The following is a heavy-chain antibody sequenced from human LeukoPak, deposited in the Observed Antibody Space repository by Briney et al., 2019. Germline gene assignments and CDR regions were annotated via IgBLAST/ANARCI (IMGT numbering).Heavy chain of an antibody. V-gene: IGHV1-24*01. CDR1: GYTLTELS. J-gene: IGHJ4*02. CDR2: FDPEDGET. CDR3: ASPSYGSGSYYLY. Sequence: ASVKVACKVSGYTLTELSMHWVRQAPGKGLEWMGGFDPEDGETIYAQKFQGRVTMTEDTSTDTAYMELRSLRSEATAVYYCASPSYGSGSYYLYWGQGTLVTVSS. D-gene: IGHD3-10*01.